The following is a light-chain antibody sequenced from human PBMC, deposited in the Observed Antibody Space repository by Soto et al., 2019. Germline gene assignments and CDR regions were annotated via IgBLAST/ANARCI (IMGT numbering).Light chain of an antibody. V-gene: IGLV2-14*01. CDR1: NNDVGGYDY. Sequence: QSALTQPASVSGSPGQSITISCTGTNNDVGGYDYVSWYQHYPGKAPKLLIYQVNNRPSGVSSRFSGSKSGNTASLTFSGLQAEDEADYYCSSLTSSNTWVFGGGTKLTVL. CDR2: QVN. J-gene: IGLJ3*02. CDR3: SSLTSSNTWV.